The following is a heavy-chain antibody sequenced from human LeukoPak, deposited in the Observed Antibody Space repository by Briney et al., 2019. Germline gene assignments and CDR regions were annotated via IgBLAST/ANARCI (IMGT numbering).Heavy chain of an antibody. D-gene: IGHD5-18*01. V-gene: IGHV4-39*01. CDR1: GGSISSYY. CDR3: VSPRGFSYGYFDY. Sequence: SETLSLTCTVSGGSISSYYWSWIRQPPGKGLKWIGSIYYSKNTYYNPSLKSRATISADTSKNQFSLTLGSVSATDTAVYYCVSPRGFSYGYFDYWGQGTLVTVSS. CDR2: IYYSKNT. J-gene: IGHJ4*02.